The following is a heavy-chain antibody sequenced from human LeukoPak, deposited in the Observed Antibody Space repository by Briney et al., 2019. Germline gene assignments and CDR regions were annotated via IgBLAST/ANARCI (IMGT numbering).Heavy chain of an antibody. V-gene: IGHV4-39*01. J-gene: IGHJ5*02. CDR3: ARQKGVWFGELSSWFDP. CDR1: GGSISSSSYY. Sequence: PETLSLTCTVSGGSISSSSYYWGWIRQPPGKGLEWIGSIYYSGSSYYNPSLKSRVTISVDTSKNQFSLKLSSVTAADTAVYYCARQKGVWFGELSSWFDPWGQGTLVTVSS. D-gene: IGHD3-10*01. CDR2: IYYSGSS.